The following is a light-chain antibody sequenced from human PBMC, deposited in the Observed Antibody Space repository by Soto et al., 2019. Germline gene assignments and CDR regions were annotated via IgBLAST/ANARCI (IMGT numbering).Light chain of an antibody. CDR1: QSVSSN. CDR2: RAS. V-gene: IGKV3-15*01. CDR3: QQYNNWPRT. J-gene: IGKJ1*01. Sequence: EIVMTQSPATLSVSPGERATLSCRASQSVSSNLAWYQQKPGQAPRPLIYRASTRATGIPARFSGSGSGTEFTLTISSLQSEDFAVYYCQQYNNWPRTFGQGTKVEIK.